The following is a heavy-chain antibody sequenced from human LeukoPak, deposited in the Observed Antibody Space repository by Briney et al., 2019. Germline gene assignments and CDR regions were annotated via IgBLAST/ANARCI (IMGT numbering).Heavy chain of an antibody. CDR2: IYYSGST. Sequence: SQTLSLTCTVSGGSISSGGYYWSWIRQHPGKGLEWIGNIYYSGSTYYNPSLKSRVTISVDTSKNQFSLKLSSVTAADTAVYYCAREETYGSGSYVDYWGQGTLVTVSS. J-gene: IGHJ4*02. D-gene: IGHD3-10*01. CDR3: AREETYGSGSYVDY. CDR1: GGSISSGGYY. V-gene: IGHV4-31*03.